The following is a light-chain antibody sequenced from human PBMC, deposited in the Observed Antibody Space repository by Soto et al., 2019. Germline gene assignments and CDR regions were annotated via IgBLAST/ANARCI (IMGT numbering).Light chain of an antibody. J-gene: IGKJ1*01. V-gene: IGKV3-20*01. CDR1: QSVNSNY. CDR3: QQYGNSPQT. Sequence: EIVLTQSPATLSLSPGERATLSCRASQSVNSNYLAWYHHKPGQAPRLLIYGASHRAAGIPDRFSGSGSGTDFTLTISRLEPEDFAVYYCQQYGNSPQTFGQGTKVEIK. CDR2: GAS.